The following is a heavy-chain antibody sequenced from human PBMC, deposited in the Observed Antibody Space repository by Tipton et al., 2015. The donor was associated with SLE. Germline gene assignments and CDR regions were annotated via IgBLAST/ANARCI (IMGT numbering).Heavy chain of an antibody. J-gene: IGHJ6*02. CDR2: IGTGGDT. D-gene: IGHD3-16*01. V-gene: IGHV3-13*01. CDR1: GFTFSNYD. Sequence: SLRLSCAASGFTFSNYDMHWVREGTGKGLEWVSGIGTGGDTKYAGSVKGRFTISRENAKNSLYLQMNSLRAGDTAVYYCARSGGSVDMDGMDVWGQGTTVTVS. CDR3: ARSGGSVDMDGMDV.